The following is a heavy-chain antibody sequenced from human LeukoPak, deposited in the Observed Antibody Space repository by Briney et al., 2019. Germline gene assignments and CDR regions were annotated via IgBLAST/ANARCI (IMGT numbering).Heavy chain of an antibody. CDR3: ARSGGSGSYYILFDY. Sequence: ASVKVSCKASGYTFTSYYMHWVRQAPGQGLEWMGIINPSGGSTSYAQKFQGRVTMTRDTSTSTVYMELSSLRSEDTAVYHCARSGGSGSYYILFDYWGQGTLVTVSS. CDR2: INPSGGST. J-gene: IGHJ4*02. CDR1: GYTFTSYY. V-gene: IGHV1-46*01. D-gene: IGHD3-10*01.